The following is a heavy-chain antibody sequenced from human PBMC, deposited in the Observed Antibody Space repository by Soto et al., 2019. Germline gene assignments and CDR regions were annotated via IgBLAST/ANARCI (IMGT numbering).Heavy chain of an antibody. CDR3: ARGIGKRSGNWFDP. D-gene: IGHD1-26*01. V-gene: IGHV1-8*02. Sequence: ASVKVSCKASGGTFSSYAISWVRQAPGQGLEWMGWMKPNNGNTGYAQKFQGRVTMTRNTSISTAYMELSSLRSEDTAVYYCARGIGKRSGNWFDPWGQGTLVTSPQ. CDR2: MKPNNGNT. J-gene: IGHJ5*02. CDR1: GGTFSSYA.